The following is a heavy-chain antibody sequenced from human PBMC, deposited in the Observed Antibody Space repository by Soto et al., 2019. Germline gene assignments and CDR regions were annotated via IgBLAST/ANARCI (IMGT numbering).Heavy chain of an antibody. CDR1: GFTFTKYA. CDR3: AKDGALYFGPYYFDY. V-gene: IGHV3-23*01. D-gene: IGHD3-10*01. Sequence: EVQLLESGGGLVQPGGSLRLSCAASGFTFTKYAMSWVRQAPGKGLEWVSDISGSGGGTHYADSVKGRFNISRDNTKSTLYLQMNSLSAEDTAIYFCAKDGALYFGPYYFDYWGQGVLVTVSS. CDR2: ISGSGGGT. J-gene: IGHJ4*02.